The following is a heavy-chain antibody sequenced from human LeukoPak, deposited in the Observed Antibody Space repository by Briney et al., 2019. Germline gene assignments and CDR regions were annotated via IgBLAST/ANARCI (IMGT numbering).Heavy chain of an antibody. V-gene: IGHV3-21*01. CDR2: ISSSSSYI. CDR3: ARDTPTNYDFWSGYYSVYYYYYYMDV. D-gene: IGHD3-3*01. CDR1: GFTFSTSW. J-gene: IGHJ6*03. Sequence: PGGSLRLSCAASGFTFSTSWMSWVRQAPGKGLEWVSSISSSSSYIYYADSVKGRFTISRDNAKNSLYLQMNSLRAEDTAVYYCARDTPTNYDFWSGYYSVYYYYYYMDVWGKGTTVTVSS.